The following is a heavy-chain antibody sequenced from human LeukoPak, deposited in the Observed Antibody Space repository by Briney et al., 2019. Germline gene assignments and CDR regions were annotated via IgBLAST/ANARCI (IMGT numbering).Heavy chain of an antibody. CDR2: IYYSGST. Sequence: SETLSLTCTVSGGSISSSSYYWGWIRQPPGTGLEWIGSIYYSGSTYYNPSLKSRVTISVDTSKNQFSLKLCSVTAADTAVYYCARQWGSMIDPLFDYWGQGTLVTVSS. D-gene: IGHD2/OR15-2a*01. J-gene: IGHJ4*02. CDR1: GGSISSSSYY. CDR3: ARQWGSMIDPLFDY. V-gene: IGHV4-39*01.